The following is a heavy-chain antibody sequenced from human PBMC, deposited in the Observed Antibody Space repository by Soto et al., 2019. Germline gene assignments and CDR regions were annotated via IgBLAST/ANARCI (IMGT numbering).Heavy chain of an antibody. J-gene: IGHJ6*03. D-gene: IGHD6-6*01. CDR3: ARESQYSSSSQYYMDV. Sequence: SETLSLTCTVSGGSISSYYWSWIRQPPGKGLEWIGYIYYSGSTNYNPSLKSRVTISVDTSKNQFSLKLSSVTAADTAVYYCARESQYSSSSQYYMDVWGKGTTVTVSS. CDR1: GGSISSYY. V-gene: IGHV4-59*01. CDR2: IYYSGST.